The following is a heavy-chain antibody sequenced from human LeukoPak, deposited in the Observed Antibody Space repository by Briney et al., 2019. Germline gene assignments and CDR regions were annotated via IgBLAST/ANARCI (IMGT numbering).Heavy chain of an antibody. J-gene: IGHJ4*02. CDR1: GGSITSYY. V-gene: IGHV4-59*01. CDR3: ARGNLRLRSFDY. CDR2: IYYSGST. Sequence: TLSLTCTVSGGSITSYYWSWIRQPPGKGLEWIGYIYYSGSTNYNPSLKSRVTISVDTSKNQFSLKLSSVTAADTAVYYCARGNLRLRSFDYWGQGTLVTVSS. D-gene: IGHD5-12*01.